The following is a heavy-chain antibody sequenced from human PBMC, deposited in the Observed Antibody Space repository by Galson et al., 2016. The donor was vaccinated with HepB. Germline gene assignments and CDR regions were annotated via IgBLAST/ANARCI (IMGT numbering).Heavy chain of an antibody. V-gene: IGHV4-59*01. D-gene: IGHD3-22*01. CDR2: MYYDGRT. Sequence: ETLSLTCTVSGGSISRYYWSWIRQAPGKGLEWIGYMYYDGRTNSIPSLKSRFTMSIDTSKNQFSLKLTSVTAADTAVYCCARDSYFLDRRGYFHDVFDLWGQGTVVAVSS. CDR1: GGSISRYY. J-gene: IGHJ3*01. CDR3: ARDSYFLDRRGYFHDVFDL.